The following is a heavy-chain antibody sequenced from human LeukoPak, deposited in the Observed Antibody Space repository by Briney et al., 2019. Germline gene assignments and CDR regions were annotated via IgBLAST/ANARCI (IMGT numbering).Heavy chain of an antibody. J-gene: IGHJ4*02. CDR1: GGSISSYY. D-gene: IGHD5-18*01. CDR3: ARALRGYSYGYSPNFDY. V-gene: IGHV4-59*01. CDR2: IYYSGST. Sequence: SETLSHTCTVSGGSISSYYWSWIRQPPGKGLEWIGYIYYSGSTNYNPSLKSRVTISVDTSKNQFSLKLSSVTAADTAVYYCARALRGYSYGYSPNFDYWGQGTLVTVSS.